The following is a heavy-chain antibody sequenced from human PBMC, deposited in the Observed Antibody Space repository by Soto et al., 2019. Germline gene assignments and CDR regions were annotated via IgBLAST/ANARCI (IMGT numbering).Heavy chain of an antibody. CDR3: ARVRIQLWLNAFDI. Sequence: PSETLSLTCTVSGGSISSYYWSWIRQPPGKGLEWIGYIYYSGSTNYNPSLKSRVTISVDTSKNQFSLKLSSVTAADTAVYYCARVRIQLWLNAFDIWGQGTQVTVSS. D-gene: IGHD5-18*01. CDR2: IYYSGST. V-gene: IGHV4-59*01. J-gene: IGHJ4*02. CDR1: GGSISSYY.